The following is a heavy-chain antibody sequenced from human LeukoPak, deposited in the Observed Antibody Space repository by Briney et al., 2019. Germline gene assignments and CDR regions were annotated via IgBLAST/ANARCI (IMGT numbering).Heavy chain of an antibody. J-gene: IGHJ4*02. CDR3: ARVYLGYCSSTSCYNFDY. Sequence: GGSLRLSCAASGFTFSSYSMNWVRQAPGKGLEWVSSISSSSSYIYYADSVKGRFTISRDNAKNSLYLQMNSLRAEDTAVYYCARVYLGYCSSTSCYNFDYWGQGTLVTVSS. D-gene: IGHD2-2*02. V-gene: IGHV3-21*01. CDR1: GFTFSSYS. CDR2: ISSSSSYI.